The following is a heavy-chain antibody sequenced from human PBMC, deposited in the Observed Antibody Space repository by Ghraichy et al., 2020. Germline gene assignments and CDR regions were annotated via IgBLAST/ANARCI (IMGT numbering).Heavy chain of an antibody. CDR1: GGSISSSNW. V-gene: IGHV4-4*02. CDR3: ARGQYYDCWSGYYSYNWFDP. Sequence: SETLSLTCAVSGGSISSSNWWSWVRQPPGKGLEWIGEIYHSGSTNYNPSLKSRVTISVDKSKNQFSLKLSSVTAADTAVYYCARGQYYDCWSGYYSYNWFDPWGQGTLVTVSS. J-gene: IGHJ5*02. D-gene: IGHD3-3*01. CDR2: IYHSGST.